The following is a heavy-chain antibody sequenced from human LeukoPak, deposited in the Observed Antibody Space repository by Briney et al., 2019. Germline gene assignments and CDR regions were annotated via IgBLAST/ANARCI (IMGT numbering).Heavy chain of an antibody. D-gene: IGHD2-2*01. J-gene: IGHJ4*02. CDR3: ARDPSGFCSTTSCNWAPDY. Sequence: GGSLRPSCAASGFTFSNHAIHWVRQAPGKGLEWVALIWHDGTNKFYADSVKGRFTISRDNPKNTLFLQMNSLRVEDTAVYYCARDPSGFCSTTSCNWAPDYWGQGTLVTVSS. V-gene: IGHV3-33*01. CDR2: IWHDGTNK. CDR1: GFTFSNHA.